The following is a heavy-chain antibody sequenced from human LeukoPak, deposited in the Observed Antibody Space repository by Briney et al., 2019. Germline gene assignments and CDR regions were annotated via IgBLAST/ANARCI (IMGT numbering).Heavy chain of an antibody. V-gene: IGHV3-48*04. CDR2: ISSGSSTI. J-gene: IGHJ3*01. D-gene: IGHD3-9*01. CDR3: ARGRDLFDY. CDR1: GFTFSTYS. Sequence: PGGSLRLSCAASGFTFSTYSMNWVRQAPGKGLEWVSYISSGSSTIYYADSVKGRFTISGDNAKNSLYLQMNSLRAEDTAVYYCARGRDLFDYWGQGTMVTVSS.